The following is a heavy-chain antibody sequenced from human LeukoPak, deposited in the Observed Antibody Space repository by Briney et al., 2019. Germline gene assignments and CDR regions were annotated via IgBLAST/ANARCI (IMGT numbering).Heavy chain of an antibody. V-gene: IGHV1-2*02. CDR1: GYTFTGSY. CDR3: ARDPGRGYYAD. D-gene: IGHD3-22*01. Sequence: ASVKVSCNASGYTFTGSYMHWVRQAPGQGLDWMGWIHPNSGGTNYAQRFQGRVTMSRDTSISTAYMELSRLRSDDTAVYYCARDPGRGYYADWGQGTLVAVSS. J-gene: IGHJ4*02. CDR2: IHPNSGGT.